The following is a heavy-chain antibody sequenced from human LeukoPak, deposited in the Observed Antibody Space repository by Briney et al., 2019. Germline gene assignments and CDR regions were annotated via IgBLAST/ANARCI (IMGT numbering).Heavy chain of an antibody. CDR1: GFTFSSYW. Sequence: PGGSLRLSCAASGFTFSSYWMSWVRPAPGKGLEWVANIKQDGSEKYYVDSVKGRFTISRDNAKNSLYLQMNSLRAEDTAVYYCARDLGVAYYEGWGQGTLVTVSS. CDR3: ARDLGVAYYEG. D-gene: IGHD3-16*01. V-gene: IGHV3-7*01. CDR2: IKQDGSEK. J-gene: IGHJ4*02.